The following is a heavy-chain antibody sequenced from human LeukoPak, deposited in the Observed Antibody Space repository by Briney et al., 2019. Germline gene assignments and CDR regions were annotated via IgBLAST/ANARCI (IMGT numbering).Heavy chain of an antibody. CDR3: ARSTPGLLPAPFDY. J-gene: IGHJ4*02. V-gene: IGHV4-4*07. D-gene: IGHD3-22*01. CDR1: GGSISSYY. Sequence: SETLSLTCTVSGGSISSYYWSWIRQPAGKGLKWIGRIYTSGSTNYNPSLKSRVTMSVDTSKNQFSLKLSSVTAADTAVYYCARSTPGLLPAPFDYWGQGTLVTVSS. CDR2: IYTSGST.